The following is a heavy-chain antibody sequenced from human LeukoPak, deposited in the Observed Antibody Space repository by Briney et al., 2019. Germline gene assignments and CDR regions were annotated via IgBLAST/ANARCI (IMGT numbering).Heavy chain of an antibody. CDR3: ARDPSIVVVPAAIDY. CDR2: IYHSGST. CDR1: SGSFSGYY. D-gene: IGHD2-2*01. J-gene: IGHJ4*02. V-gene: IGHV4-38-2*02. Sequence: PSETLSLTCAVYSGSFSGYYWGWLRQPPGKGLEWIGSIYHSGSTYYNPSLKSRVTISVDTSKNQFSLKLSSVTAADPAVYYCARDPSIVVVPAAIDYWGQGTLVTVSS.